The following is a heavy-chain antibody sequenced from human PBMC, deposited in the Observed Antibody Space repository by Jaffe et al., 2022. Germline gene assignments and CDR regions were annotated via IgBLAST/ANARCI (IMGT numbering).Heavy chain of an antibody. V-gene: IGHV4-38-2*01. CDR3: ARMPNTSGYSSGWYSGYFDY. CDR2: IYHSGST. Sequence: QVQLQESGPGLVKPSETLSLTCAVSGYSISSGYYWGWIRQPPGKGLEWIGSIYHSGSTYYNPSLKSRVTISVDTSKNQFSLKLSSVTAADTAVYYCARMPNTSGYSSGWYSGYFDYWGQGTLVTVSS. CDR1: GYSISSGYY. D-gene: IGHD6-19*01. J-gene: IGHJ4*02.